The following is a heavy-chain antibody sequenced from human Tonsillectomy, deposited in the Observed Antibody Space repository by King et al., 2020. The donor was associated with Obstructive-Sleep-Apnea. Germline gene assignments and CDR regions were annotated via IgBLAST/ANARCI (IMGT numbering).Heavy chain of an antibody. Sequence: VQLQESGPGLVKPSETLSLTCTVSGGSISSYYWSWIRQPPGKGLEWIGYIYYSGSTNYNPSLKSRVTISVDTSKNQFSLKLSSVTAADTAVYYCARDRRYYDSSGVWYFDLWGRGTLVTVSS. V-gene: IGHV4-59*01. J-gene: IGHJ2*01. CDR2: IYYSGST. CDR3: ARDRRYYDSSGVWYFDL. CDR1: GGSISSYY. D-gene: IGHD3-22*01.